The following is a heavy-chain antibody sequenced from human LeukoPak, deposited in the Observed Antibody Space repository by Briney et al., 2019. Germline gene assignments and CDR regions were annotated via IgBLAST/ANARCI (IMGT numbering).Heavy chain of an antibody. J-gene: IGHJ4*02. Sequence: SETLSLTCTVSGGSIGSYYWSWIRQPPGKGLEWIGYIYYSGSTYYNPSLKSRVTISVDTSKNQFSLNLYSVTAADTAVYYCARIDSTQGGDYWGQGTLVTVSS. CDR2: IYYSGST. V-gene: IGHV4-59*12. CDR1: GGSIGSYY. CDR3: ARIDSTQGGDY. D-gene: IGHD2-15*01.